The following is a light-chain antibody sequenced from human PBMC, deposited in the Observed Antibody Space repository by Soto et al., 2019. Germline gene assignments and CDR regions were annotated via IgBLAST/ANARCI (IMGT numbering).Light chain of an antibody. CDR3: QQYHSFSFT. Sequence: DIQMTQSPSSLSASVGDRVTITCRASQSSTYWLAWYQQKPGRAPQLLVYDVFNLQSGVPSRFSGSGSGTDFTLNISSLQPDGSATYYCQQYHSFSFTFSQGAKLEI. CDR2: DVF. CDR1: QSSTYW. J-gene: IGKJ2*01. V-gene: IGKV1-5*01.